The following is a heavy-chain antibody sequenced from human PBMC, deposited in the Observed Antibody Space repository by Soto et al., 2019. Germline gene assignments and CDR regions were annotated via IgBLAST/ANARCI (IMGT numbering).Heavy chain of an antibody. CDR1: GGSISSYY. Sequence: SETLSLTCTVSGGSISSYYWSWIRQPPGKGLEWIGYIYYSGSTNYNPSLKSRVTISVDTSKNQFSLKLSSVTAADTAVYYCARSLRIRGTVTTGWYFDLWGRGTLVTVSS. V-gene: IGHV4-59*01. J-gene: IGHJ2*01. CDR3: ARSLRIRGTVTTGWYFDL. CDR2: IYYSGST. D-gene: IGHD4-17*01.